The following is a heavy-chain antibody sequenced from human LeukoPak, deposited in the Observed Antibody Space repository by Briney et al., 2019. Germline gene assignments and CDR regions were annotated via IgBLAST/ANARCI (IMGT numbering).Heavy chain of an antibody. Sequence: PGGSLRLSCAASGFTFSSYWMSWVRQAPGKGLEWVANIKQDGSEKYYVDSVKGRFTISRDNAKNSLYLQMNSLRAEDTAVYYCARQGYYGSGKDLDYWGQGTLVTVSS. CDR2: IKQDGSEK. J-gene: IGHJ4*02. CDR1: GFTFSSYW. CDR3: ARQGYYGSGKDLDY. D-gene: IGHD3-10*01. V-gene: IGHV3-7*01.